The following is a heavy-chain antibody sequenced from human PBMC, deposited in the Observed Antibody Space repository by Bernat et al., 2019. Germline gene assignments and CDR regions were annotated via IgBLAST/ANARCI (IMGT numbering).Heavy chain of an antibody. Sequence: EVQLVESGGGLVKPGGSLRLSCAASGFTFSSYSMNWVRQAPGKGLEWVSSISSSSSYIYYADSVKGRFTISRDNAKNSLYLQMNSLRAGDTAVYYCAKDKAGTTSFDDWGQGTLVTVSS. V-gene: IGHV3-21*04. CDR3: AKDKAGTTSFDD. CDR1: GFTFSSYS. J-gene: IGHJ4*02. D-gene: IGHD1-7*01. CDR2: ISSSSSYI.